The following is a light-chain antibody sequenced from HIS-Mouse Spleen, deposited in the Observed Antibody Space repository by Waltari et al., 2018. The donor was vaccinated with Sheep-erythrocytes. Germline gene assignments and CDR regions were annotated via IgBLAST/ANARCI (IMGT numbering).Light chain of an antibody. CDR3: SSYAGSNNWV. Sequence: QSALTQPRSVSGSPGQSVTISCTATSSDVGGYNYVSWYQQHPGKAPKLMIYEVSKRPSGVPDRFSGSKSGNTASLTVSGLQAEDEADYYCSSYAGSNNWVFGGGTKLTVL. CDR2: EVS. CDR1: SSDVGGYNY. V-gene: IGLV2-8*01. J-gene: IGLJ3*02.